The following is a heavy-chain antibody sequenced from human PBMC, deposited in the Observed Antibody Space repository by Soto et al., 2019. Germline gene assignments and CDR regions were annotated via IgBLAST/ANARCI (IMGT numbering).Heavy chain of an antibody. Sequence: SETLSLTCTVSGGSISSYYWSWIRQPPGKGLEWIGYIYYSGSTNYNPSLKSRVTISVDTSKNQFSLKLSSVTAADTAVYFSARVRFSHKYCYYGMDVWGQGTTVTVSS. V-gene: IGHV4-59*01. CDR3: ARVRFSHKYCYYGMDV. D-gene: IGHD2-21*01. CDR1: GGSISSYY. CDR2: IYYSGST. J-gene: IGHJ6*02.